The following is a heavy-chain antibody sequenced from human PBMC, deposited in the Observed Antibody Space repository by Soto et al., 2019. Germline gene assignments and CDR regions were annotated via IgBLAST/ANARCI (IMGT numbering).Heavy chain of an antibody. V-gene: IGHV4-38-2*01. D-gene: IGHD3-3*01. J-gene: IGHJ4*02. CDR2: IYHSGST. CDR3: ARTIGIFGAHDC. Sequence: SETLSLTCAVSGYSISSGYYWGWIRQPPGKGLEWIGSIYHSGSTYYNPSLKSRVTISVDTSRNQFSLKLSSVTAADTAVYYCARTIGIFGAHDCWGQGTLVTVSS. CDR1: GYSISSGYY.